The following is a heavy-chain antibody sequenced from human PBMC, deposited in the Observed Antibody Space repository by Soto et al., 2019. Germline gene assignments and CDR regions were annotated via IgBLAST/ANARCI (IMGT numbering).Heavy chain of an antibody. CDR1: GDSISSRNW. V-gene: IGHV4-4*02. D-gene: IGHD2-15*01. CDR2: ISHVGNS. CDR3: ARAGRGYCSVFTCDSGLYGMDV. Sequence: QVQLQESGPGLVKPSGTLSLTCAVSGDSISSRNWWNWVRQPPGKGLEWSGQISHVGNSNYNPSRQTRLIVSVDKSEYQFSLRLSSVTAADTAVYYCARAGRGYCSVFTCDSGLYGMDVWGQGTTVTVSS. J-gene: IGHJ6*02.